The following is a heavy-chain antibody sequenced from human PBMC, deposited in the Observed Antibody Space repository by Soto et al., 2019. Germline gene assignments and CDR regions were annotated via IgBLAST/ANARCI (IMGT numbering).Heavy chain of an antibody. D-gene: IGHD4-17*01. V-gene: IGHV1-24*01. CDR3: ATADYGGNSFLGMDV. CDR1: GYTLTELS. Sequence: GASVKVSCKVSGYTLTELSMHWVRQAPGKGLEWMGGFDPEDGETIYAQKFQGRVTMTEDTSTDTAYMELSSLRSEDTAVYYCATADYGGNSFLGMDVWGQGTTVTVSS. J-gene: IGHJ6*02. CDR2: FDPEDGET.